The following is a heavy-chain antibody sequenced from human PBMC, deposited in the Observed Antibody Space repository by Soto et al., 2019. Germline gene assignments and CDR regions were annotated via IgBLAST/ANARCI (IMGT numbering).Heavy chain of an antibody. V-gene: IGHV1-46*01. CDR1: GYTFTSYF. CDR2: INPSGGST. CDR3: ARGTRQWLVPVYYYYGMDV. Sequence: ASVKVSCKASGYTFTSYFMHWVRQAPGQGLEWMGIINPSGGSTSYAQKFQGRVTMTRNTSISTAYMELSSLRSEDTAVYYCARGTRQWLVPVYYYYGMDVWGQGTTVTVSS. D-gene: IGHD6-19*01. J-gene: IGHJ6*02.